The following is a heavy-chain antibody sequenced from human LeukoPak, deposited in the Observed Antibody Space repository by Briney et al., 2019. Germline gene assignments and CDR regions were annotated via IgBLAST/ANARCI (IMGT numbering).Heavy chain of an antibody. J-gene: IGHJ4*02. Sequence: GGSLRLSCAASGFTFSSYSMNWVRQAPGKGLEWVSYISSSSSTIYYADSLKDRFTISRDDAENSLYLQMNSLRAEDTAVYYCAGDSSVTAAPIDYWGQGTLVTVSS. CDR3: AGDSSVTAAPIDY. V-gene: IGHV3-48*01. CDR2: ISSSSSTI. D-gene: IGHD2-2*01. CDR1: GFTFSSYS.